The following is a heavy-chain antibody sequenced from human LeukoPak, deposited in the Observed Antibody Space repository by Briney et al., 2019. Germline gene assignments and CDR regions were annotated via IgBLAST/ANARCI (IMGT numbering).Heavy chain of an antibody. CDR2: IHYSGST. Sequence: PSETLSLTCTVSGGSISSSNYYWGWIRQPPGKGLEWIGGIHYSGSTYYNPSLKSRVTISVDTSKNQFSLKLSSVIAADTAVYYCARDRCSSASCYQPGYYYMDVWGKGTTVTVSS. V-gene: IGHV4-39*07. CDR1: GGSISSSNYY. J-gene: IGHJ6*03. D-gene: IGHD2-2*01. CDR3: ARDRCSSASCYQPGYYYMDV.